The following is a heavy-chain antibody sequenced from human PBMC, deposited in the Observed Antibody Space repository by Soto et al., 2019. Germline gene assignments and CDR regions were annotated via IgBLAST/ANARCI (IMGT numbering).Heavy chain of an antibody. CDR1: GFTFSSYA. D-gene: IGHD1-1*01. Sequence: GGSLRLSCAASGFTFSSYAMSWVRQAPGKGLEWVSAISGSGGSTYYADSVKGRFTISRDNSKNTLYLQMNSLRAEDTAVYYCAKIRVYRRQLEPGVWGQGTTVTVSS. J-gene: IGHJ6*02. CDR2: ISGSGGST. CDR3: AKIRVYRRQLEPGV. V-gene: IGHV3-23*01.